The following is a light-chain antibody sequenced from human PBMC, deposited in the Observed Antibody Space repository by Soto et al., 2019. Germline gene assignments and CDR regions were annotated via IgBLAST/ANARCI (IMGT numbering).Light chain of an antibody. J-gene: IGKJ2*01. CDR3: QQYGSSPYT. CDR1: QSVSSSY. V-gene: IGKV3-20*01. CDR2: GAS. Sequence: EIVLTQSPGTLSLSPGERATLSCRASQSVSSSYLAWYQQKPGQAPRLLIYGASTRATGIPDRFSGRGSGTDFTLTISRLEREDFAVYYCQQYGSSPYTFGQGTKLEIK.